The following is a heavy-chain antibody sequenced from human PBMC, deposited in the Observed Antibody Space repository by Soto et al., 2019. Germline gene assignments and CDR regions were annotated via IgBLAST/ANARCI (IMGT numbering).Heavy chain of an antibody. Sequence: EGQLVESGGGLVQPGGSRRLSCAASGFTFSSYLMHWVRQAPGKGLVWVSRINSDGSSTTYADSVKGRFTISRDSAKNTLYLQMNSLRAEDTAVYYCARVRMAGDFDIWGQGTMVTVSS. J-gene: IGHJ3*02. V-gene: IGHV3-74*01. CDR1: GFTFSSYL. D-gene: IGHD6-19*01. CDR2: INSDGSST. CDR3: ARVRMAGDFDI.